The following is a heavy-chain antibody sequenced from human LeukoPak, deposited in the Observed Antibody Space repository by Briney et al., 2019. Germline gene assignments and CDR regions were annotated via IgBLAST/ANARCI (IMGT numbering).Heavy chain of an antibody. J-gene: IGHJ5*02. V-gene: IGHV3-21*01. D-gene: IGHD4-11*01. CDR1: GFNFNTYS. CDR3: ARGKRDYSNYGDWFDP. CDR2: ISSSSSYI. Sequence: GGSLRLSCEASGFNFNTYSMAWVRQAPGKGLEWVSSISSSSSYIYYADSVKGRFTISRDNAKNSLYLQMNSLRAEDTAVYYCARGKRDYSNYGDWFDPWGQGTLVTVSS.